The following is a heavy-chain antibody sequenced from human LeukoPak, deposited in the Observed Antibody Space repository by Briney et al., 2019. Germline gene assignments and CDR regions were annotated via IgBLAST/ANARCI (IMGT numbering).Heavy chain of an antibody. Sequence: GGSLRLSCAASGFTFSSYWMPWVRQAPGKGLVWISRINSDGSSTSYADSVKGRFTISRDNTKNTLYLQMNSLRAEDTAMYYCATSRTFDYWGQGTLVTVSS. CDR3: ATSRTFDY. J-gene: IGHJ4*02. CDR2: INSDGSST. D-gene: IGHD1-1*01. CDR1: GFTFSSYW. V-gene: IGHV3-74*01.